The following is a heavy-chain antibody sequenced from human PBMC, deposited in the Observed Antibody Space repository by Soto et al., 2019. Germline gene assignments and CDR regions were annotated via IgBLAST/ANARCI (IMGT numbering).Heavy chain of an antibody. CDR1: GFTFNRYW. V-gene: IGHV3-7*01. J-gene: IGHJ6*03. Sequence: EVELGESAGGLVQPGGSLRLSCVGSGFTFNRYWMSWVRQAPGKGLEWVANIKQDGSETYYVDSVKGRFTISRDNANNSLFREMNSLTGEDTAVYYCARATQITVWWLYYYMDVWGKGTTVTVSS. D-gene: IGHD2-15*01. CDR2: IKQDGSET. CDR3: ARATQITVWWLYYYMDV.